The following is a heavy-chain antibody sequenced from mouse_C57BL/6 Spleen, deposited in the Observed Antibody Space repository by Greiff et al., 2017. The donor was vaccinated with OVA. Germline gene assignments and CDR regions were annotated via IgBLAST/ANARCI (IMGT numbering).Heavy chain of an antibody. CDR3: ATYSNYGYVDV. J-gene: IGHJ1*03. CDR2: IYPGSGNT. V-gene: IGHV1-76*01. D-gene: IGHD2-5*01. CDR1: GYTFTDYY. Sequence: VQLQQSGAELVRPGASVKLSCKASGYTFTDYYINWVKQRPGQGLEWIARIYPGSGNTYYNEKFKGKATLTAEKSSSTAYMQLSSLTSEDAAVYFCATYSNYGYVDVWGTGTTVTVSS.